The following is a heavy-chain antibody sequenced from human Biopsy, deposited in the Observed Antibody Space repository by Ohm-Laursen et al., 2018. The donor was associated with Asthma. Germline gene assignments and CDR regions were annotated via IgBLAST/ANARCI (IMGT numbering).Heavy chain of an antibody. CDR1: GFTFSSYA. CDR3: ARTFHFWSPYHAEHYQL. CDR2: IKHDGSEK. D-gene: IGHD3-3*02. J-gene: IGHJ1*01. Sequence: SLRLSCAASGFTFSSYAMSWVRQVPGKGLEWVANIKHDGSEKNHVDSLKGRFTISRDNAKNSLYLQMNSLRAEDTAVYYCARTFHFWSPYHAEHYQLWGQGILVTVSS. V-gene: IGHV3-7*01.